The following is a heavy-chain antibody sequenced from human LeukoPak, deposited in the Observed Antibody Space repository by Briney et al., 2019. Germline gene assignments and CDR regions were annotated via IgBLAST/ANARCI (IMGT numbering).Heavy chain of an antibody. CDR2: ISSSSRYT. CDR1: AFPFCDYY. J-gene: IGHJ4*02. CDR3: GREVNGNFDY. D-gene: IGHD2-8*01. V-gene: IGHV3-11*06. Sequence: GGSLRHSCAASAFPFCDYYISWIRQAPGKGLEVVSYISSSSRYTDHADAVKGRFTISRDNAKNSLFLQMNSLRAEDTAVYYCGREVNGNFDYWGQGTLVTVSS.